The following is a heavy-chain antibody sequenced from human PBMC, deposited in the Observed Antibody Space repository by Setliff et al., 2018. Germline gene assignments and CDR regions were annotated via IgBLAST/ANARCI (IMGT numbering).Heavy chain of an antibody. CDR3: ARHLARGMQIFGVAPRFGY. V-gene: IGHV3-7*01. J-gene: IGHJ4*02. D-gene: IGHD3-3*01. CDR2: INQGGSDQ. CDR1: EFTFNKYW. Sequence: GGSLRLSCAASEFTFNKYWMTWVRQAPGKGLEWVANINQGGSDQFYVESVEGRFTVSRDNANNSLYLQMDSLKAEDTAVYYCARHLARGMQIFGVAPRFGYWGQGTLVTVS.